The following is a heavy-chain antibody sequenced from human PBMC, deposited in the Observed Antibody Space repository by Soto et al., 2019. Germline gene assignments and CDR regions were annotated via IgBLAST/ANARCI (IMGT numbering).Heavy chain of an antibody. CDR3: ARDPIAAADNANWFDP. Sequence: SQTLSLTCAISGDSVSSNSAAWNWIRQSPSRGLEWLGRTYYRSKWYNDYAVSVKSRITINPDTSKNQFSLQLNSVTPEDTAVYYCARDPIAAADNANWFDPWGQGTLVTVSS. D-gene: IGHD6-13*01. CDR1: GDSVSSNSAA. V-gene: IGHV6-1*01. J-gene: IGHJ5*02. CDR2: TYYRSKWYN.